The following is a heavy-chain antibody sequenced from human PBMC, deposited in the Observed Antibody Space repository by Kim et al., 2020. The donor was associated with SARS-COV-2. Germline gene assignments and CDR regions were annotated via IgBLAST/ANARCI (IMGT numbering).Heavy chain of an antibody. CDR3: ARGSLVCAFDI. CDR2: T. D-gene: IGHD6-6*01. Sequence: TKHSQKFQGRVTITRDTSASTAYMELSSLRSEDTALYYCARGSLVCAFDIWGQGTMVTVSS. J-gene: IGHJ3*02. V-gene: IGHV1-3*01.